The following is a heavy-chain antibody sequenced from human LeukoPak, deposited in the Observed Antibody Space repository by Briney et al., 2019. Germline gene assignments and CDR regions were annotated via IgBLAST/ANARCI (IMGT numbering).Heavy chain of an antibody. CDR3: TTVSYDYADVGTFDY. CDR1: GFIFTNAW. J-gene: IGHJ4*02. CDR2: IKSKTGGGTT. D-gene: IGHD4-17*01. Sequence: GGSLRLSCAASGFIFTNAWMSWVRQAPGKGLEWVGRIKSKTGGGTTDYAAPVKGRFTISRDDSRKTLYLQMNSLKTEDTAVYYCTTVSYDYADVGTFDYWGQGTLVTVSS. V-gene: IGHV3-15*01.